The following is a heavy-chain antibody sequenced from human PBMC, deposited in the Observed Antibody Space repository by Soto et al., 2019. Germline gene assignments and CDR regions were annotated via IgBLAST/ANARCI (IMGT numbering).Heavy chain of an antibody. J-gene: IGHJ4*02. CDR3: ARDLPPVDY. CDR1: GFTFISYW. V-gene: IGHV3-7*01. Sequence: GGSLRLSCAASGFTFISYWMSWVRQAPGKGLEWVANIKQDGSEKYYVDSVKGRFTISRDNAKNSLYLQMNSLRAEDTAVYYCARDLPPVDYWGQGTLVTVSS. CDR2: IKQDGSEK.